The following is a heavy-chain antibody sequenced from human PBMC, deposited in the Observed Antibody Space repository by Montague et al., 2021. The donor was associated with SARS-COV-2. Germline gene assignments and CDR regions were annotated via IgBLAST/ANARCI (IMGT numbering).Heavy chain of an antibody. CDR3: AKASRGYGGDFDS. D-gene: IGHD4-23*01. J-gene: IGHJ4*02. CDR1: GDSVNRNY. CDR2: IFYSGST. Sequence: SETLSLTCSVSGDSVNRNYWSWVRQPPGKGLEWLGCIFYSGSTYNPSLHSRVTMSLDTSKNHFSLNLISVTAADTAVYCCAKASRGYGGDFDSWGQGTLVIVSS. V-gene: IGHV4-59*02.